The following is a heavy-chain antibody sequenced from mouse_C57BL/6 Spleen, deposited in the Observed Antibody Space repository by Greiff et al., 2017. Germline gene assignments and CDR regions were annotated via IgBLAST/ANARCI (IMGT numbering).Heavy chain of an antibody. Sequence: VQGVESGPGLVQPSQSLSITCTVSGFSLTSYGVHWVRQPPGKGLEWLGVIWSGGSTDYNAAFISRLGISKDNSKSQVFCKMNSLQADDTAIYYCAKGVYYAMDYWGQGTSVTVTS. CDR1: GFSLTSYG. CDR3: AKGVYYAMDY. J-gene: IGHJ4*01. V-gene: IGHV2-4*01. CDR2: IWSGGST.